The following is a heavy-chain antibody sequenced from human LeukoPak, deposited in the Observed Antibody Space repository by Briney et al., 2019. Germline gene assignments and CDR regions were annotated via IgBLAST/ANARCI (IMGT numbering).Heavy chain of an antibody. D-gene: IGHD2/OR15-2a*01. CDR2: ISCSGRTI. V-gene: IGHV3-48*03. J-gene: IGHJ4*02. Sequence: PGGSLRLSCAATGFTFTSYEMNWVRHSPERGLEWLSYISCSGRTIYYAHSVKGRFTISRDNVKNSVSLQMNSLRVEDTGIYYCARGEIDAVHFDYWGQGTLVSVSS. CDR1: GFTFTSYE. CDR3: ARGEIDAVHFDY.